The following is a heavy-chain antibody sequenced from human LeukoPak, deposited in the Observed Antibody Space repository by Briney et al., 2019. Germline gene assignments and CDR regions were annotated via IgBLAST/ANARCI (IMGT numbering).Heavy chain of an antibody. CDR2: INPNSGGT. Sequence: ASVKVSCKASGYTFIDYYMHWVRQAPGQGLEWMGWINPNSGGTNYAQKFQGRVTMTRDTSISTAYMELSRLRSDDTAVYYCASAYCTNGVCYRFGDYWGQGTLVTVSS. D-gene: IGHD2-8*01. CDR3: ASAYCTNGVCYRFGDY. J-gene: IGHJ4*02. V-gene: IGHV1-2*02. CDR1: GYTFIDYY.